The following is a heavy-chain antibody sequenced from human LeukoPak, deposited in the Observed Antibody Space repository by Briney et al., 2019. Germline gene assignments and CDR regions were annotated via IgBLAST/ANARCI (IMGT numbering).Heavy chain of an antibody. V-gene: IGHV3-30*02. CDR1: GFTFSSYG. J-gene: IGHJ4*02. CDR3: AKDRKYYDYVWGSYRTPGPFDY. D-gene: IGHD3-16*02. Sequence: GGSLRLSCAASGFTFSSYGMHWVRQAPGKGLEWVAFIRYDGSNKYYADSVKGRFTISRDNSKNTLYLQMNSLRAEDTAVYYCAKDRKYYDYVWGSYRTPGPFDYWGQGTLVTVSS. CDR2: IRYDGSNK.